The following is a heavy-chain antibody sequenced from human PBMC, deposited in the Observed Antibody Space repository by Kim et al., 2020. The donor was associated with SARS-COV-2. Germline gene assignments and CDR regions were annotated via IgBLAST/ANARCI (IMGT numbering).Heavy chain of an antibody. CDR3: ARGPRGTLDV. Sequence: SETLSLTCTVSGGSISSYYWSWIRQPPGKGLEWIGYIYYSGSTNYNPSLKSRVTISVDTSKNQFSLKLSSVTAADTAVYFCARGPRGTLDVWGQGTTVTV. D-gene: IGHD1-1*01. CDR1: GGSISSYY. J-gene: IGHJ6*02. V-gene: IGHV4-59*01. CDR2: IYYSGST.